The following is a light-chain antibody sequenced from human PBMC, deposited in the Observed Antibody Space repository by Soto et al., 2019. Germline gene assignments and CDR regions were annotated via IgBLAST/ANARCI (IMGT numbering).Light chain of an antibody. V-gene: IGKV1-6*01. Sequence: IQVTLSPASLSASIGDRVTITCRASQGIRNDLGWYQQKPGKAPNLLIYATSSLQGGVPSRFSGSGSGTDFTLTISSLQPEDFATYYCQQDNCYPITFGGGTKVDIK. CDR2: ATS. CDR1: QGIRND. CDR3: QQDNCYPIT. J-gene: IGKJ4*01.